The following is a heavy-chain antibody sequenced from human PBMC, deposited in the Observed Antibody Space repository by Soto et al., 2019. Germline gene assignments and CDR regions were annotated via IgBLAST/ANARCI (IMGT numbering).Heavy chain of an antibody. J-gene: IGHJ6*02. CDR2: IYYIGST. Sequence: PSETLSLTCTVSGGSTSSGSYYWSWIRQHPGKGLEWIGYIYYIGSTYYNPSLKSRVTISVDTSKNQFSLKLSSVTAADTAVYYCARDIRFRGFYGMDVWGQGTTVTVSS. CDR1: GGSTSSGSYY. CDR3: ARDIRFRGFYGMDV. V-gene: IGHV4-31*03. D-gene: IGHD3-10*01.